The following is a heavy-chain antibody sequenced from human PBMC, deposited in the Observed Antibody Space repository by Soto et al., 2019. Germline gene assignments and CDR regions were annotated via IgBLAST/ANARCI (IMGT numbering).Heavy chain of an antibody. CDR2: IYYSGST. Sequence: QVQLQESGPGLVKPSETLSLTCTVSGGSVSSGSYYWSWIRQPPGKGLEWIGYIYYSGSTNYNPSLKSRVTRSVDTSKNQFSLKLSSVTAADTAVYYCARAQGRVDPWGQGTLVTVSS. CDR1: GGSVSSGSYY. J-gene: IGHJ5*02. V-gene: IGHV4-61*01. D-gene: IGHD3-10*01. CDR3: ARAQGRVDP.